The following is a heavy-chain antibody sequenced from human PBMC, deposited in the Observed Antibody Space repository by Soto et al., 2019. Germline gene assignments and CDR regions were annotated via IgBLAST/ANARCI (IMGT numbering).Heavy chain of an antibody. CDR1: GGSISSYY. Sequence: QVQLQESGPGLVKPSENLSLTCTVSGGSISSYYWNWIRQPPGKGLEWIGFVYYSGSTSYYPSLKSRVTISIDTSKNQFSLKLSSVTAADTAVYYCAAALSGTGAFDFWGQGTMVTVSS. CDR3: AAALSGTGAFDF. D-gene: IGHD6-13*01. V-gene: IGHV4-59*08. CDR2: VYYSGST. J-gene: IGHJ3*01.